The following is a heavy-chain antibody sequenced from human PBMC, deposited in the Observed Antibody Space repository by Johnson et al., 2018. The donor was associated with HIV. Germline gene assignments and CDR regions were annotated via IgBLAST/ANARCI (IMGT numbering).Heavy chain of an antibody. CDR1: GFTFDDYG. CDR2: INWNGGST. V-gene: IGHV3-20*04. CDR3: AGLGGSHDAFDI. J-gene: IGHJ3*02. Sequence: VQLVESGGGVVRPGGSLRLSCAASGFTFDDYGMNWVRQAPGKGLEWVSGINWNGGSTGYADSVKGRFTISRDNSKNSLYLQMNSLRAEDMAVYYCAGLGGSHDAFDIWGQGTMVTVSS. D-gene: IGHD1-26*01.